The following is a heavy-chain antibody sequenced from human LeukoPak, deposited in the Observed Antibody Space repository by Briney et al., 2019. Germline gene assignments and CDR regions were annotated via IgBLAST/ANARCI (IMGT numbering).Heavy chain of an antibody. D-gene: IGHD6-6*01. CDR2: INPNSGGT. Sequence: ASVKVSCKASGYTFTGYYMHWVRQAPGQGLEWMGWINPNSGGTNYAQKFQGRDTMTRDTSISTAYMELSRLRSDDTAVYYCARDRGTAARRENWFDPWGQGTLVTVSS. CDR3: ARDRGTAARRENWFDP. J-gene: IGHJ5*02. V-gene: IGHV1-2*02. CDR1: GYTFTGYY.